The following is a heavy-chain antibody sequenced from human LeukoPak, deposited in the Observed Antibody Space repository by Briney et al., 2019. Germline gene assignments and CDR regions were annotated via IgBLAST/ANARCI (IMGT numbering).Heavy chain of an antibody. D-gene: IGHD5-12*01. CDR3: ARVPDIVATTYYYYGMDV. J-gene: IGHJ6*02. CDR1: GGTFSSYA. Sequence: SVKVSCKASGGTFSSYAISWVRQAPGQGHEWMGGIIPIFGTANYAQKFQGRVTITADESTSTAYMELSSLRSEDTAVYYCARVPDIVATTYYYYGMDVWGQGTTVTVSS. CDR2: IIPIFGTA. V-gene: IGHV1-69*13.